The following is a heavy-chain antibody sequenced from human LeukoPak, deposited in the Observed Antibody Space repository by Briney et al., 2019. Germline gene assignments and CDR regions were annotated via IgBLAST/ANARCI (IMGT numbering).Heavy chain of an antibody. V-gene: IGHV4-59*12. Sequence: PSETLSLTCTVSGGSISSYYWSWIRQPPGKGLEWIGYIYYSGSTNYNPSLKSRVTISVDTSKNQFSLTLSSVTAADTAVYYCARTRGSPGIAARPPVYYYYMDVWGKGTTVTVSS. CDR1: GGSISSYY. CDR3: ARTRGSPGIAARPPVYYYYMDV. D-gene: IGHD6-6*01. CDR2: IYYSGST. J-gene: IGHJ6*03.